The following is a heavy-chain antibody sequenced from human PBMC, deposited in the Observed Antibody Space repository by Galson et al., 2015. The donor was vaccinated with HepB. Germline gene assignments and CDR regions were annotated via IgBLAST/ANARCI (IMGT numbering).Heavy chain of an antibody. D-gene: IGHD1-14*01. CDR2: IGSKLYGGTT. CDR3: TRDRWYHALDF. J-gene: IGHJ3*01. Sequence: SLRLSCAGSGFTFGDYAINWFRQAPGKGLEWVGFIGSKLYGGTTQYAATVKGRFIISRDDSKNIPHLQMNSLKTEDTAVYYCTRDRWYHALDFWGQGTMVVVSS. V-gene: IGHV3-49*03. CDR1: GFTFGDYA.